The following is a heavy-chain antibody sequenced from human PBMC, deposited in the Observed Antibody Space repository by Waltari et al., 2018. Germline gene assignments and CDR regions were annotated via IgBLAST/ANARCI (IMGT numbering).Heavy chain of an antibody. D-gene: IGHD3-10*01. Sequence: QVQLVQSGAEVKKPGASVKVSCKASGYTFTSYDINWVRQATGQGLEWMGWMNPNSGNTGYAQKFQGRVTMTRKTSISTAYMELSSLRSEDTAVYYCARDYYGSGSYFYYYYYGMDVWGQGTTVTVSS. V-gene: IGHV1-8*01. J-gene: IGHJ6*02. CDR1: GYTFTSYD. CDR2: MNPNSGNT. CDR3: ARDYYGSGSYFYYYYYGMDV.